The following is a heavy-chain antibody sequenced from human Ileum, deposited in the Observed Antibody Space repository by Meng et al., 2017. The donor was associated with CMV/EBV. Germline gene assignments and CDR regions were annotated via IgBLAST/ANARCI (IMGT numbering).Heavy chain of an antibody. V-gene: IGHV4-59*01. CDR2: IYYSGST. CDR1: GGSISSYY. D-gene: IGHD5-18*01. CDR3: ARSVLDTAMVKMGGYYYYGMDV. Sequence: SETLSLTCTVSGGSISSYYWSWIRQPPGKGLEWIGYIYYSGSTNYNPSLKSRVTISVDTSKNQFSLKLSSVTAADTAVYYCARSVLDTAMVKMGGYYYYGMDVWGQGTTVTGLL. J-gene: IGHJ6*02.